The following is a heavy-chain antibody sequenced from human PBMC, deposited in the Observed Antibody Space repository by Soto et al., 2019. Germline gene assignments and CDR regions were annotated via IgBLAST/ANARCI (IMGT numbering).Heavy chain of an antibody. V-gene: IGHV4-30-4*01. CDR3: ARVGGFGATTIDY. CDR1: GGSISSGDYY. Sequence: QVQLQESGPGLVKPSQTLSLTCTVSGGSISSGDYYWSWIRQPPGKGLEWIGYIYYSGSTYYNPPLKSRVTRSVDTSKNQFSLKLSSVTAADTAVYYCARVGGFGATTIDYWGQGTLVTVSS. D-gene: IGHD3-10*01. J-gene: IGHJ4*02. CDR2: IYYSGST.